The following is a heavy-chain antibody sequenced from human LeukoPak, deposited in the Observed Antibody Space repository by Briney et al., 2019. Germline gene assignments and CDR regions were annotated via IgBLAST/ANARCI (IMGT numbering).Heavy chain of an antibody. J-gene: IGHJ5*02. CDR3: ARLGDFGSGSYTWFDP. V-gene: IGHV4-34*01. D-gene: IGHD3-10*01. CDR1: GGSFSAHY. CDR2: INHSGST. Sequence: PSETLSLTCAVYGGSFSAHYWNWIRQPPGKGLEWIGEINHSGSTNYNPSLKSRVTISVDTSKNQFSLKLSSVTAADTAVYYCARLGDFGSGSYTWFDPWGQGTLVTVSS.